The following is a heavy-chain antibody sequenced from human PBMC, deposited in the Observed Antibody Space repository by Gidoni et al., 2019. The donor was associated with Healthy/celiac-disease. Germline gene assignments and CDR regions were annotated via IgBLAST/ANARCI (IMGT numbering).Heavy chain of an antibody. CDR3: AKDIGIAVAGLFDY. J-gene: IGHJ4*02. CDR1: GFTFDDYA. V-gene: IGHV3-9*01. Sequence: EVQLVESGGGLVQPGRSLRLSCPAPGFTFDDYALSWVRQAPGKGLEWVSGISWNSGSIGYADSVKGRFTISRDNAKNSLYLQMNSLRAEDTALYYCAKDIGIAVAGLFDYWGQGTLVTVSS. CDR2: ISWNSGSI. D-gene: IGHD6-19*01.